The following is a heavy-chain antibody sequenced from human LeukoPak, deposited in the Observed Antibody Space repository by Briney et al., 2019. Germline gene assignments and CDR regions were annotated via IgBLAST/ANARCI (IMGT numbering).Heavy chain of an antibody. D-gene: IGHD3-22*01. CDR1: GYTLTELS. CDR3: ARGMGSGLNYYYYYMDV. CDR2: INPNSGGT. J-gene: IGHJ6*03. V-gene: IGHV1-2*02. Sequence: ASVKVSCKVSGYTLTELSMHWVRQAPGQGLEWMGWINPNSGGTNYAQKFQGRVTMTRDTSISTAYMELSRLRSDDTAVYYCARGMGSGLNYYYYYMDVWGKGTTVTVSS.